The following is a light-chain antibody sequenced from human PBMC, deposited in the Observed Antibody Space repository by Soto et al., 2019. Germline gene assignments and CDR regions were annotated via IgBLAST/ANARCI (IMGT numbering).Light chain of an antibody. CDR2: AAS. CDR3: QQSYSTPPWT. V-gene: IGKV1-39*01. Sequence: IQMTQSPSSLSASVGDRVTIPYRASQGIRNDLGWYQQKPGKAPKLLIYAASSLQSGVPSRFSGSGSGTDFTLTISSLQPEDFATYYCQQSYSTPPWTFGQGTKVDI. CDR1: QGIRND. J-gene: IGKJ1*01.